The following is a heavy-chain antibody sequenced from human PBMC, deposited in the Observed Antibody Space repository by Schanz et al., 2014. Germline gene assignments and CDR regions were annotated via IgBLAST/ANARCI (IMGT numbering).Heavy chain of an antibody. CDR3: ARDTTWRLDL. D-gene: IGHD1-1*01. Sequence: QVQLQESGSGLMKPSQTLSLTCAVSGGSISSGGYSWNWIRQSPGKGLEWIGYIYYSGNTYYNPSLKSRVPISVARSKNQFSLTLTSLTAADTAVYYCARDTTWRLDLWGRGTLVTVSS. CDR2: IYYSGNT. J-gene: IGHJ2*01. V-gene: IGHV4-30-2*06. CDR1: GGSISSGGYS.